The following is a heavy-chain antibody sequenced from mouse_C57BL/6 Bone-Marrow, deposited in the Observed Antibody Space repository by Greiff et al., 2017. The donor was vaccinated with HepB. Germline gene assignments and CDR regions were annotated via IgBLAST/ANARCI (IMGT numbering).Heavy chain of an antibody. V-gene: IGHV1-15*01. CDR3: TRSKVPYYYGSRGFDY. CDR1: GYTFTDYE. Sequence: QVQLKQSGADLVRPGASVTLSCKASGYTFTDYEMHWVKQTPVHGLEWIGAIDPETGGTAYNQKFKGKAILTADKSSSTAYMELRSLTSEDSAVYYCTRSKVPYYYGSRGFDYWGQGTTLTVSS. D-gene: IGHD1-1*01. J-gene: IGHJ2*01. CDR2: IDPETGGT.